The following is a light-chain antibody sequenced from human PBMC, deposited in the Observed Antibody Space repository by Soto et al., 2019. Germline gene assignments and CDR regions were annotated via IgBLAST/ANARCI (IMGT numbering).Light chain of an antibody. J-gene: IGKJ1*01. Sequence: DIMMTHSPDSLAVSLGERATINFKCCQSVLYSSNNKNYLAWYQQKPGQPPKLLIYWASTRESGVPDRFSGSGSGTDFTLTISSLQAEDVAVYYCQQYYSTPWTFGQGTKVDIK. CDR3: QQYYSTPWT. CDR1: QSVLYSSNNKNY. V-gene: IGKV4-1*01. CDR2: WAS.